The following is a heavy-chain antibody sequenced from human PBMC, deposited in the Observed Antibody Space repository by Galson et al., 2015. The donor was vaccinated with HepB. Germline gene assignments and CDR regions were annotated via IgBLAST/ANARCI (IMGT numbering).Heavy chain of an antibody. CDR3: ARTRDWYSGRPQWGDAFDI. V-gene: IGHV2-70*01. D-gene: IGHD1-26*01. Sequence: PALVKPTQTLTLTCTFSGFSLSTSGMCVSWIRQPPGKALEWLALIDWDDDKYYSTSLKTRLTISKDTSKNQVVLTMTNMDPVDTATYYCARTRDWYSGRPQWGDAFDIWGQGTMVTVSS. CDR2: IDWDDDK. J-gene: IGHJ3*02. CDR1: GFSLSTSGMC.